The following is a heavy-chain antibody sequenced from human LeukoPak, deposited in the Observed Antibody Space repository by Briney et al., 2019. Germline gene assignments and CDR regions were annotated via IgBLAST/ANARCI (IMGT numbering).Heavy chain of an antibody. CDR1: GGTFSSYA. D-gene: IGHD2-15*01. J-gene: IGHJ6*02. Sequence: ASVKVSCKASGGTFSSYAISWVRQAPGQGLEWMGWISAYNGNTNYAQKLQGRVTMTTDTSTSTAYMELRSLRSDDTAVYYCARDPPRIVVVVAATNYYGMDVWGQGTTVTVSS. CDR2: ISAYNGNT. CDR3: ARDPPRIVVVVAATNYYGMDV. V-gene: IGHV1-18*01.